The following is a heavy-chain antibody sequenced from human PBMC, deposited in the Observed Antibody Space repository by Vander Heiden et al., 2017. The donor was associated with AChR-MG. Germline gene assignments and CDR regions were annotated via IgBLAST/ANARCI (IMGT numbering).Heavy chain of an antibody. CDR1: GYTLTELS. D-gene: IGHD3-22*01. V-gene: IGHV1-24*01. Sequence: QVQPVPSGAEVKKPGASLKVSCNLSGYTLTELSRHGVRQARGKGVEWMGGCDAEDGETIYAQRFQGRVTMTEDTSTDTGYMERSSLRSEDTAVYYCATTWARPGYYDSSGYYPFGYWGQGTLVTVSS. CDR2: CDAEDGET. CDR3: ATTWARPGYYDSSGYYPFGY. J-gene: IGHJ4*02.